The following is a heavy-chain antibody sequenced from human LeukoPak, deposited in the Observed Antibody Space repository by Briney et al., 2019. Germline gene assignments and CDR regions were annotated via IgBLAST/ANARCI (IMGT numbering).Heavy chain of an antibody. CDR3: VRDGFDD. V-gene: IGHV3-74*01. J-gene: IGHJ4*02. CDR1: GFTFSNSW. CDR2: ISNDGSST. Sequence: GGSLRLSCAASGFTFSNSWMHWVRQGPGKGLVWVSRISNDGSSTNYADSVKGRFTISRDNAKNTLYLQMNSLRAEDTAVYYCVRDGFDDWGQGTLVTVSS.